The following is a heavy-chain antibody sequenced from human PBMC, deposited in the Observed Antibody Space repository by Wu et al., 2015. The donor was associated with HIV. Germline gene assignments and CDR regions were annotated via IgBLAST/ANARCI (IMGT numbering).Heavy chain of an antibody. CDR2: IIPISGPA. J-gene: IGHJ5*02. Sequence: QVQLVQVWGVTVKKPGSSVKVSCRASGGTFRNHALSWVRQALGQGLEWMGRIIPISGPANYAQRFQGRVTITADIPTNTAYLELSSLRSDDTAVYYCARGDYYGSGSRPPLEFDPWGQGTLVTVSS. V-gene: IGHV1-69*13. D-gene: IGHD3-10*01. CDR3: ARGDYYGSGSRPPLEFDP. CDR1: GGTFRNHA.